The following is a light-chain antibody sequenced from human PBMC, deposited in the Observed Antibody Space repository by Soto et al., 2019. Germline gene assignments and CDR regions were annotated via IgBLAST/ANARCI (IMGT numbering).Light chain of an antibody. V-gene: IGKV3-15*01. J-gene: IGKJ1*01. CDR1: QSVSSN. Sequence: EIVMTQSPATLSVSPGERATLSCRASQSVSSNLAWYQHKPGQAPRLLIYGASTRATCIPARFSGSGSGTEFTLTISSLQSEDFAVYYCQQYNNWPPCTFGQGTKVAIK. CDR2: GAS. CDR3: QQYNNWPPCT.